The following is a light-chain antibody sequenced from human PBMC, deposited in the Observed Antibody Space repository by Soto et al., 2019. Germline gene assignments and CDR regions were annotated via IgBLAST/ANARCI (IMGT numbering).Light chain of an antibody. CDR3: QQYNSYST. Sequence: DIQMTQSPSTLSASVGDRVTITCRASQGISGRLAWYQQKPGKAPNLLIYDVSNLERGVPSRFSGTGSGTEFTLTINSLQPDDFATYYCQQYNSYSTFGPGTKVEVK. V-gene: IGKV1-5*01. CDR2: DVS. CDR1: QGISGR. J-gene: IGKJ1*01.